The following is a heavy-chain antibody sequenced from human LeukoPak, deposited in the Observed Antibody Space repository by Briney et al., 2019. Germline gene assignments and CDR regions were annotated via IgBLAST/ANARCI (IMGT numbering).Heavy chain of an antibody. J-gene: IGHJ4*02. D-gene: IGHD3-10*01. CDR3: AKERGFGGIGDYFDY. CDR1: GFSFSSYA. Sequence: GGSLRLSCAASGFSFSSYAMTWVRPAPGKGLEWVWSISGSGGNTIYADSVKGRFAISRDNSKNTLYLQMNSLRAEDTAVYYCAKERGFGGIGDYFDYWGQGTLVTVSS. V-gene: IGHV3-23*01. CDR2: ISGSGGNT.